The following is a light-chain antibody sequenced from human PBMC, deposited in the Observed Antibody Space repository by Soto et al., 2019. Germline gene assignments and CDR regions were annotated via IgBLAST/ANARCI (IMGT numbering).Light chain of an antibody. Sequence: EIVLTQSPATLSFSPGERATLACRASQSVGTYLAGYQHKPGQAPRLLIHDATNRATGIPARFSGSGSGTDFTLTISSLAPEDSAVYEFQHRSNWLRGTFGQGTKLEIK. CDR3: QHRSNWLRGT. V-gene: IGKV3-11*01. CDR2: DAT. CDR1: QSVGTY. J-gene: IGKJ2*02.